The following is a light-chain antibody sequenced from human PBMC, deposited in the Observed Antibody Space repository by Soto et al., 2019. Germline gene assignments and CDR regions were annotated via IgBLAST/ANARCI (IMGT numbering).Light chain of an antibody. CDR2: ESS. CDR1: SSDVGSYNL. CDR3: QSYDSSLSFYV. V-gene: IGLV2-14*02. Sequence: QSVLTQPASVSGSPGQSITISCTGTSSDVGSYNLVSWYQQHPGKAPKLLIYESSKRPSGVSNRFSGSKSGTSASLAITGLQAEDEADYYCQSYDSSLSFYVFGTGTKVTVL. J-gene: IGLJ1*01.